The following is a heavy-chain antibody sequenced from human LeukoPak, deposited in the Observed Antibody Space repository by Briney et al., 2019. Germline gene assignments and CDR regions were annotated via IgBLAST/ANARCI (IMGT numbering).Heavy chain of an antibody. Sequence: GGSLRLSCAASGFTFSSYAMSWVRQAPGKGPEWVSAISGSGGSIYYADSVKGRFTISRDNSKNTLYLQMNSLRAEDTAVYYCAKGGYCSSTSCLAIYWGQGTLVTVSS. J-gene: IGHJ4*02. D-gene: IGHD2-2*01. V-gene: IGHV3-23*01. CDR3: AKGGYCSSTSCLAIY. CDR1: GFTFSSYA. CDR2: ISGSGGSI.